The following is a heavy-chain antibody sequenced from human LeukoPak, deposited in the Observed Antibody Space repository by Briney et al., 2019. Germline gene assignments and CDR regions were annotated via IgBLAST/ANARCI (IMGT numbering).Heavy chain of an antibody. Sequence: ASVKVSCKASGYTFTGYYMHWVRQAPGQGLEWMGWINPNSGGTNYAQKFQGRVIMTRDTSISTAYMELSRLRSDDTAVYYCARAYYDILTGYWGWGQGTLVTVSS. CDR3: ARAYYDILTGYWG. V-gene: IGHV1-2*02. CDR2: INPNSGGT. D-gene: IGHD3-9*01. CDR1: GYTFTGYY. J-gene: IGHJ4*02.